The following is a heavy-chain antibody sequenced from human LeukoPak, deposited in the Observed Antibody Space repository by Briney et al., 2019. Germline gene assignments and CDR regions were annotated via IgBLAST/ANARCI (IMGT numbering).Heavy chain of an antibody. CDR2: IYYSGST. V-gene: IGHV4-59*08. D-gene: IGHD4-17*01. CDR3: ARALGDYGDYVDY. J-gene: IGHJ4*02. Sequence: PSETLSLTCTVSGGFISGSYWSWIRQPPGKGLQWIGYIYYSGSTNYNPSLKSRVTISVDTSKNQFSLKLTSVIAEDTAVYYCARALGDYGDYVDYWGQGTLVTVSS. CDR1: GGFISGSY.